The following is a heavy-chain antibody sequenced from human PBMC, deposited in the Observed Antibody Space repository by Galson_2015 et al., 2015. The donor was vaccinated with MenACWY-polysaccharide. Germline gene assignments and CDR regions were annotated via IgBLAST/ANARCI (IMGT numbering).Heavy chain of an antibody. CDR1: GFTFSSYA. CDR3: AKDYSSGWYWNY. CDR2: ISGSGGST. Sequence: SLRLSCAASGFTFSSYAMSWVRQAPGKGLEWVSAISGSGGSTYYADSVKGRFTISRDNSKNTLCLQMNSLRADGTAVYYCAKDYSSGWYWNYWGQGTLVTVSS. V-gene: IGHV3-23*01. J-gene: IGHJ4*02. D-gene: IGHD6-19*01.